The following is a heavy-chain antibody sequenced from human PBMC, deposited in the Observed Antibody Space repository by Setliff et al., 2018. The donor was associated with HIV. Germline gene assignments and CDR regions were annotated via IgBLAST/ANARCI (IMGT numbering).Heavy chain of an antibody. Sequence: SETLSLTCAVYGGSFSGFYWSWIRQPPGKGLEWIGEINHSGSTTYNPSLKSRVTISVDTSKNHFSLKLSSVTAADTAVYYCANFLPDTAAAGPRFDYWGQGTPVTVSS. CDR3: ANFLPDTAAAGPRFDY. V-gene: IGHV4-34*01. J-gene: IGHJ4*02. CDR1: GGSFSGFY. D-gene: IGHD6-13*01. CDR2: INHSGST.